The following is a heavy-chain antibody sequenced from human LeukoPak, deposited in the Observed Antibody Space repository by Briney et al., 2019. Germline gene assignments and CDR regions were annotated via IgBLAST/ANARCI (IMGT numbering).Heavy chain of an antibody. CDR2: IDPSDSYV. V-gene: IGHV5-10-1*04. CDR1: GYNFSSYW. Sequence: GESLKISCKGSGYNFSSYWINWVRQMPGKGLEWMGRIDPSDSYVHYSPSFQGQVTISADKSISTAYLQWSSLKASDTAMYYCASISVYGDYYYYGMDVWGQGTTVTVSS. J-gene: IGHJ6*02. CDR3: ASISVYGDYYYYGMDV. D-gene: IGHD4-17*01.